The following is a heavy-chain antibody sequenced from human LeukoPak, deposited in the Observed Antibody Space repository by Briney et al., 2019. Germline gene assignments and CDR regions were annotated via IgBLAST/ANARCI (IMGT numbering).Heavy chain of an antibody. Sequence: PGRSLRLSCAASGFTFSSYAMHWVRQAPGKGLEWVAVISYDGSNKYYADSVKGRFTISRDNSKNTLYLQMNSLRAEDTAVYYCARGIVESRGYNYGYYYYYYMDVWGKGTTVTVSS. CDR2: ISYDGSNK. CDR3: ARGIVESRGYNYGYYYYYYMDV. V-gene: IGHV3-30*04. J-gene: IGHJ6*03. D-gene: IGHD5-18*01. CDR1: GFTFSSYA.